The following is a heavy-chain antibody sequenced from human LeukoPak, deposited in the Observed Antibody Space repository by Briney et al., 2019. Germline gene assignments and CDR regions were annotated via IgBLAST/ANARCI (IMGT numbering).Heavy chain of an antibody. Sequence: ASVKVSCKASGYTFTGYYMYWVRQAPGQGLEWMGWINPNSGGTNYAQKFQGRVTMTRDTSISTAYMELSRLRSDDTAVYYCASSSFGEYYFDYWGQGTLVTVSS. CDR3: ASSSFGEYYFDY. D-gene: IGHD3-10*01. V-gene: IGHV1-2*02. J-gene: IGHJ4*02. CDR1: GYTFTGYY. CDR2: INPNSGGT.